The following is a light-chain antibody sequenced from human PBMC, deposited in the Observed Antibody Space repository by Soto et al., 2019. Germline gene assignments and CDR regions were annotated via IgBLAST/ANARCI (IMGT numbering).Light chain of an antibody. J-gene: IGLJ1*01. Sequence: QSALTHPPSVSSAPGQKFTISFSGSISDIGGNSVSWYQQLPGTAPKLIIYDDDKRPSGIPDRFPGSKSGTSATLGITGFRTGDEADYYCGSWDSSMSAYVFGTGTKVTVL. CDR3: GSWDSSMSAYV. CDR1: ISDIGGNS. CDR2: DDD. V-gene: IGLV1-51*01.